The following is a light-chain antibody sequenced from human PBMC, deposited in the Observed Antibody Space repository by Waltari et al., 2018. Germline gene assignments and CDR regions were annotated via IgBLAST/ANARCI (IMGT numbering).Light chain of an antibody. CDR3: QAWDSSIV. J-gene: IGLJ3*02. CDR1: KLGNKY. Sequence: SYEVTQPPSVSVSPGQTASITCSGDKLGNKYVCWYQQKPGQSPVLVIYEDSKRPSGTPERFSGSNSGNTATLTISGTQAMDEADYYCQAWDSSIVFGGGTKLTVL. CDR2: EDS. V-gene: IGLV3-1*01.